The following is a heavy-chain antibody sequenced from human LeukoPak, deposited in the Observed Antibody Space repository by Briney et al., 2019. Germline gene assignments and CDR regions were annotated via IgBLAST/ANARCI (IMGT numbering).Heavy chain of an antibody. Sequence: GGSLRLSCAASGFSFSNCWMHWVRQAPGKGLVWVSRINSDGSSTTYADSVKGRFTISRDNAKNTLYLQMNSLRAEDTAVYYCARDGVEFYNWFDPWGQGTLVTVSS. CDR3: ARDGVEFYNWFDP. CDR2: INSDGSST. J-gene: IGHJ5*02. V-gene: IGHV3-74*01. CDR1: GFSFSNCW. D-gene: IGHD2-21*01.